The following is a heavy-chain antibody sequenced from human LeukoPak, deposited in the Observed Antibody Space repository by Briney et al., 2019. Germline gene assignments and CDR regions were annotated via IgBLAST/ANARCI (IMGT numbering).Heavy chain of an antibody. CDR2: ISYDGSNK. J-gene: IGHJ5*02. V-gene: IGHV3-30*18. D-gene: IGHD3-3*01. Sequence: GRSLRLSCAASGFTFSSYGMLWVRQAPGKGLEWVAVISYDGSNKYYADSVKGRFTISRDNSKNTLYLQMNSLRAEDTAVYYCAKQPYHYDFWSGYSMNWFDPWGQGTLVTVSS. CDR1: GFTFSSYG. CDR3: AKQPYHYDFWSGYSMNWFDP.